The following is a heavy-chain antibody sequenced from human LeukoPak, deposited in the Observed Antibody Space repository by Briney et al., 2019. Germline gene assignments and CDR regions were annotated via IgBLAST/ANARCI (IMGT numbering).Heavy chain of an antibody. CDR1: GFSFSSYW. CDR2: IRQDESER. V-gene: IGHV3-7*01. D-gene: IGHD3-10*01. CDR3: ASLSAYYYGSYFYYYMDV. Sequence: GGSLRLSCEGSGFSFSSYWMTWVRQLPGKGPEWVAHIRQDESERYFADSVKGRFTISRDNAKKSVYLHMSSLRAEDTALYYCASLSAYYYGSYFYYYMDVWGKGTTVTVSS. J-gene: IGHJ6*03.